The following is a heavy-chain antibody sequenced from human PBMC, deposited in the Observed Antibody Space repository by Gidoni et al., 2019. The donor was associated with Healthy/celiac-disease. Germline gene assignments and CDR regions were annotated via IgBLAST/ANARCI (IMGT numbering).Heavy chain of an antibody. J-gene: IGHJ6*03. CDR3: ARVHRWDGSGSYLDYMDV. CDR2: IYYSGST. V-gene: IGHV4-39*01. CDR1: GGSISSSSYY. D-gene: IGHD3-10*01. Sequence: QLQLQESGPGLVKPSETLSLTCTVSGGSISSSSYYWGWIRQPPGKGLEWIGSIYYSGSTYYNPSLKSRVTISVDTSKNQFSLKLSSVTAADTAVYYCARVHRWDGSGSYLDYMDVWGKGTTVTVSS.